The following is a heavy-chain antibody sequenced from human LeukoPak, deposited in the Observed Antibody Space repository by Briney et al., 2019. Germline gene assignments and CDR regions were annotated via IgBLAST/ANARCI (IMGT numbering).Heavy chain of an antibody. CDR1: GFTFSGSA. D-gene: IGHD2-15*01. CDR2: IRSKANSYAT. J-gene: IGHJ6*03. Sequence: GGSLRLSCAASGFTFSGSAMHWVRQASGKGLEWVGRIRSKANSYATAYAASVKGRFTISRDDSKNTAYLQMNSLKTEDTAVYYCTRRGRYCSGGSCYGLNYYYMDVWGKGTTVTVSS. V-gene: IGHV3-73*01. CDR3: TRRGRYCSGGSCYGLNYYYMDV.